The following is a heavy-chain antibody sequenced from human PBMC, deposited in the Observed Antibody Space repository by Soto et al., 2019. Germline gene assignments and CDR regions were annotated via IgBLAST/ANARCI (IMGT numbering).Heavy chain of an antibody. CDR2: ISSSGSTI. Sequence: QVQLVESGGGWVKTGGSLRLSCAASGFTFSDYYMSWIHQAPGKGLEWVSYISSSGSTIYYADSVKGRFTISRDNAKNSLYLQMNSLRAEDTAVYYCARAPTVNDAFDIWGQGTMVTVSS. D-gene: IGHD4-17*01. V-gene: IGHV3-11*01. CDR3: ARAPTVNDAFDI. J-gene: IGHJ3*02. CDR1: GFTFSDYY.